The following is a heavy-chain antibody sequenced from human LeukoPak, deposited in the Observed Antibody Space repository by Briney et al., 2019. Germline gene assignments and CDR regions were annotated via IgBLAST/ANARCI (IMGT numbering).Heavy chain of an antibody. CDR3: ATHGMVTGVDYYYYYYMDV. D-gene: IGHD2-21*02. CDR1: GYTFTSYY. J-gene: IGHJ6*03. CDR2: INPSGGST. V-gene: IGHV1-46*01. Sequence: ASVKVSCKASGYTFTSYYMHWVRQAPGQGLEWMGIINPSGGSTSYAQKFQGRVTMTRDTSTSTVYMELSSLRSEDTAVYYCATHGMVTGVDYYYYYYMDVWGKGTTVTVSS.